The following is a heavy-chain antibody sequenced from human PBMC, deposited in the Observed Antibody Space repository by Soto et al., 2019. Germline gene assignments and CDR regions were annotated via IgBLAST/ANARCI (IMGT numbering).Heavy chain of an antibody. CDR1: GGTFSSYA. CDR3: ARDRSYSSGWYRFDP. CDR2: IIPIFGTA. D-gene: IGHD6-19*01. Sequence: QVQLVQSGAEVKKPGSSVKVSCKASGGTFSSYAISWVRQAPGQGLEWMGGIIPIFGTANYAQKFQGRVTITEDESTSTADMELSSLRSEDTAGYYCARDRSYSSGWYRFDPWGQGTLVTGSS. J-gene: IGHJ5*02. V-gene: IGHV1-69*12.